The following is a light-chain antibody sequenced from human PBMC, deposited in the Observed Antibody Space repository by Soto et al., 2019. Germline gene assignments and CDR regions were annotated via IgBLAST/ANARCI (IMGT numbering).Light chain of an antibody. Sequence: IVMTQSPDSLAVSLGDRATINCKSSQSVLYISNNKNYLAWYQQKPGQPPRLLIYWASTRESGVPDRFSGSGSGTDFTLTISSLQAEDVAVYYCQQYYSSITFGQGTRLEIK. CDR2: WAS. CDR1: QSVLYISNNKNY. CDR3: QQYYSSIT. V-gene: IGKV4-1*01. J-gene: IGKJ5*01.